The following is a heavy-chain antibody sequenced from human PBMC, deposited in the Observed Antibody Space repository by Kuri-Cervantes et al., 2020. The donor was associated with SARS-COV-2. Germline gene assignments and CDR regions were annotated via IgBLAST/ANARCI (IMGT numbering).Heavy chain of an antibody. Sequence: GGSLRLSCRALGFPLTGFPVYWVRQAPGKGLQWLAIISSDGNNLHYIDSVKGRFSLSRDNSMNTIFLQMDSLRMEDTGVYFCARVDRPVIGGRDYGLDVWGQGTAVTVSS. CDR1: GFPLTGFP. CDR3: ARVDRPVIGGRDYGLDV. V-gene: IGHV3-30*10. J-gene: IGHJ6*02. D-gene: IGHD3-16*01. CDR2: ISSDGNNL.